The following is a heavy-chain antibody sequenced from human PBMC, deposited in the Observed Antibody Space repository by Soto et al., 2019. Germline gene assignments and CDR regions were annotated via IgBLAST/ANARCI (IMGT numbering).Heavy chain of an antibody. Sequence: QLQLQESGPGLVKPSETLSLTCTVSGGSISSSTYSWGWIRQPPGKGLEWIGSIYYSGNTYYNPSLKSRVTISVATSKNQFSLKMSSVTAADTAVYYCARGSGPWGQGTLVTVSS. D-gene: IGHD3-10*01. CDR2: IYYSGNT. J-gene: IGHJ4*02. V-gene: IGHV4-39*01. CDR1: GGSISSSTYS. CDR3: ARGSGP.